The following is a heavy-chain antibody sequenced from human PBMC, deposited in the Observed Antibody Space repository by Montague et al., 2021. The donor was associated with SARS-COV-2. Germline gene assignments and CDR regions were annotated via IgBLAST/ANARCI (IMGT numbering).Heavy chain of an antibody. CDR1: GGALNSGPYY. V-gene: IGHV4-39*02. Sequence: SETLSLTCAVSGGALNSGPYYWGWIRQPPGKGLEWLASIHYSGYTYNHPSLRSRVTISVDLTKNQFSLKVSSVTAADTAVYYCARENFCLYGMDVWGQGTTVTVSS. CDR2: IHYSGYT. CDR3: ARENFCLYGMDV. J-gene: IGHJ6*02.